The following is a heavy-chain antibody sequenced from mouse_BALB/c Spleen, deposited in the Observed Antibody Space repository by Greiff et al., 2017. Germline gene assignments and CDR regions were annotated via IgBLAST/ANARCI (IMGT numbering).Heavy chain of an antibody. CDR1: GYTFTSYW. CDR2: IYPGDGDT. Sequence: QVQLKESGAELARPGASVKLSCKASGYTFTSYWMQWVKQRPGQGLEWIGAIYPGDGDTRYTQKFKGKATLTADKSSSTAYMQLSSLASEDSAVYYCAREGGYSYFDVWGAGTTVTVSS. J-gene: IGHJ1*01. V-gene: IGHV1-87*01. CDR3: AREGGYSYFDV.